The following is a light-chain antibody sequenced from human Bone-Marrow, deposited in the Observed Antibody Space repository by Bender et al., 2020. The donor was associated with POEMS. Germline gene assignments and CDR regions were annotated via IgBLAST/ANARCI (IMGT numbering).Light chain of an antibody. CDR3: SSYTSTTSYV. Sequence: QSALTQPASVSGSPGQSITISCTGTSTDVGSNDFVSWYQQHPGKAPKLMIYEGNKRPSGVSYRFSGSKSGNTASLTISGLQADDEADYYCSSYTSTTSYVFGTGTKVTVL. CDR1: STDVGSNDF. J-gene: IGLJ1*01. CDR2: EGN. V-gene: IGLV2-14*02.